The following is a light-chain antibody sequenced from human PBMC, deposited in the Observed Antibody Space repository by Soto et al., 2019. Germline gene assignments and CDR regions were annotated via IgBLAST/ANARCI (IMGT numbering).Light chain of an antibody. CDR1: QSLVHSDGNTY. Sequence: DVVMTQSTLSLPVTLGQPASISCRSSQSLVHSDGNTYLNWFHQRPGQSPRRLIYKVSNRDSGVPDRFSGSGSDTDFTLKISGVEAEDVGVYYCMQGAHWPPYTFGQGTKVDSK. J-gene: IGKJ2*01. V-gene: IGKV2-30*02. CDR3: MQGAHWPPYT. CDR2: KVS.